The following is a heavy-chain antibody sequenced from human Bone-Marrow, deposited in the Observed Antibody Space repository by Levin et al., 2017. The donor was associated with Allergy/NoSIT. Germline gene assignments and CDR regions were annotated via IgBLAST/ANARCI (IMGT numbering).Heavy chain of an antibody. CDR3: AKVVKGGLGELSFNGPYYFDY. J-gene: IGHJ4*02. D-gene: IGHD3-16*02. V-gene: IGHV3-21*01. CDR2: ISSSSSYI. Sequence: PGGSLRLSCAASGFTFSSYSMNWVRQAPGKGLEWVSSISSSSSYIYYADSVKGRFTISRDNAKNSLYLQMNSLRAEDTAVYYCAKVVKGGLGELSFNGPYYFDYWGQGTLVTVSS. CDR1: GFTFSSYS.